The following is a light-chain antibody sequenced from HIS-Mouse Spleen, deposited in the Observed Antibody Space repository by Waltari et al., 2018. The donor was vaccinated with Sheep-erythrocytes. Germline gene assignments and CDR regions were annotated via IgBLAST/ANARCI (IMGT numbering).Light chain of an antibody. CDR2: DVS. CDR3: CSYAGSYTLV. Sequence: QSALTQPRSVSGSPGQSVTISCPGTSSDVGGYNDVPWYQQHPGNAPKLMIYDVSKRPSGVPDRFSGSKSGNTASLTISGLQAEDEADYYCCSYAGSYTLVFGGGTKLTVL. J-gene: IGLJ2*01. CDR1: SSDVGGYND. V-gene: IGLV2-11*01.